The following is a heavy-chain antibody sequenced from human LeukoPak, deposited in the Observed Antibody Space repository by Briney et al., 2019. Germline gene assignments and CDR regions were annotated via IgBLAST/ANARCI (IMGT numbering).Heavy chain of an antibody. CDR2: ISSSSSYI. J-gene: IGHJ6*03. CDR3: ARDPLGYSGYQPMDV. D-gene: IGHD5-12*01. V-gene: IGHV3-21*01. CDR1: GFTFSSYS. Sequence: GGSLRLSCAASGFTFSSYSMNWVRQAPGKGLEWVSSISSSSSYIYYADSVKGRFTISRDNAKNSLYLQMNSLRAEDTAVYYCARDPLGYSGYQPMDVWGKGTTVTVSS.